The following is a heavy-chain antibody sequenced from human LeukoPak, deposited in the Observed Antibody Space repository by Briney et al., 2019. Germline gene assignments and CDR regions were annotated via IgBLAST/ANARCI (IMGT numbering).Heavy chain of an antibody. CDR1: GFTFSSYS. J-gene: IGHJ4*02. V-gene: IGHV3-21*01. CDR2: ISSSSSYI. D-gene: IGHD6-13*01. Sequence: GGSLRLSSAASGFTFSSYSMNWVRQAPGKGLEWVSSISSSSSYIYYADSVKGRFTISRDNAKNSLYLQMNSLRAEDTAVYYCARDGYSSSWSPFDYWGQGTLVTVSS. CDR3: ARDGYSSSWSPFDY.